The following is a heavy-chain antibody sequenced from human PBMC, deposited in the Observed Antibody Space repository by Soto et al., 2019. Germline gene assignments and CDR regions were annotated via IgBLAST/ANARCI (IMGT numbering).Heavy chain of an antibody. CDR3: ARTAGYCSSTSCSYNWFDP. CDR2: ISSSSSTI. V-gene: IGHV3-48*02. CDR1: GFTFSSYS. Sequence: PGGSLRLSCAASGFTFSSYSMNWVRQAPGKGLEWVSYISSSSSTIYYADSVKGRFTISRDNAKNSPYLQMNSLRDEDTAVYYCARTAGYCSSTSCSYNWFDPWGQGTLVTVSS. D-gene: IGHD2-2*01. J-gene: IGHJ5*02.